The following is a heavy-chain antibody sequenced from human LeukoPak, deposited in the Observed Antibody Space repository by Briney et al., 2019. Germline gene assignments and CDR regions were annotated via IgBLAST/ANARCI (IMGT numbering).Heavy chain of an antibody. CDR2: KYYAGST. CDR3: ARHRFAWYDFDV. CDR1: GASINDHY. D-gene: IGHD3-9*01. Sequence: SETLSLTCTVSGASINDHYWSWIRQPPGKGLEWIGYKYYAGSTSTNPSLESRVNISVDTSKNQFSLNLYSVTAADTAVYYCARHRFAWYDFDVWGQGTRVTVS. J-gene: IGHJ3*01. V-gene: IGHV4-59*08.